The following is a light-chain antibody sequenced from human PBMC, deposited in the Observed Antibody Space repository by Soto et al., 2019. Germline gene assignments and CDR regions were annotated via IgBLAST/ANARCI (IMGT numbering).Light chain of an antibody. CDR2: TSS. V-gene: IGKV1-39*01. Sequence: DIQVTQSPSSLSASVGDRVTITCRTSQPISEYLNWYQQKPGKAPSLLIYTSSNLQTGVPSRFSGSGSGTHFTLTINSLQPEDFATYYCQQSYNTPLTFGQGTKVDIK. CDR1: QPISEY. J-gene: IGKJ1*01. CDR3: QQSYNTPLT.